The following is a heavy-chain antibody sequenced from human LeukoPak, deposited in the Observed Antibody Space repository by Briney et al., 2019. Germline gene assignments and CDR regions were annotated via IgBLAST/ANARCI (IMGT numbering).Heavy chain of an antibody. D-gene: IGHD3-3*01. CDR3: ARDQAPYYDFWSGYLSDAFDI. V-gene: IGHV1-46*01. Sequence: GASVKVSCKASGYTFTSYYMHWVRQAPGQGLEWMGIINPSGGSTSYAQKFQGRVTMTRDTSTSTVYMELSSLRSEDTAVYYCARDQAPYYDFWSGYLSDAFDIWGQGIMVTVSS. J-gene: IGHJ3*02. CDR1: GYTFTSYY. CDR2: INPSGGST.